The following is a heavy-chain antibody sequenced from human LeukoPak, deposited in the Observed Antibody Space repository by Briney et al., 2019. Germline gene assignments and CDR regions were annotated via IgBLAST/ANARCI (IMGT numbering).Heavy chain of an antibody. CDR1: GFTFSSYS. D-gene: IGHD6-13*01. CDR2: ISSSSSTI. Sequence: GGSLRLSCAASGFTFSSYSMNWVRQAPGKGLEWASYISSSSSTIYYADSVKGRFTISRDNARKSVYLQLNSVRAEDTAVYYCAREGRLAGADYWGQGTLVTVSS. V-gene: IGHV3-48*04. CDR3: AREGRLAGADY. J-gene: IGHJ4*02.